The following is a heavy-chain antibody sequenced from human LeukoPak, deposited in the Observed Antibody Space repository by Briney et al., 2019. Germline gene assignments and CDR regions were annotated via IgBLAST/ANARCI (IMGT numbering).Heavy chain of an antibody. Sequence: SETLSLTCTVSGGSISSYYWSWIRQPPGKGLEWIGYIYYSGSTNYNPSLKSRVTISVDTSKNQFSLKLSSVTAADTAVYYCAREEGYSSSWYGGYYYYYMDVWGKGTTVTISS. CDR1: GGSISSYY. V-gene: IGHV4-59*12. J-gene: IGHJ6*03. D-gene: IGHD6-13*01. CDR3: AREEGYSSSWYGGYYYYYMDV. CDR2: IYYSGST.